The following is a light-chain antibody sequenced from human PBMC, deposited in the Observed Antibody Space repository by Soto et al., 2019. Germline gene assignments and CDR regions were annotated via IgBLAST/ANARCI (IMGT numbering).Light chain of an antibody. CDR2: DVS. Sequence: QSALTQPASVSGSPGQSITISGAGTSSDAGGDTYVSWYQQHPGKAPKLMIYDVSNRPSGVSNRFSGSKSGNTASLTISGLQAEDEADYYCTSYTSSSTPYVFGGGTKLTVL. CDR3: TSYTSSSTPYV. J-gene: IGLJ1*01. CDR1: SSDAGGDTY. V-gene: IGLV2-14*01.